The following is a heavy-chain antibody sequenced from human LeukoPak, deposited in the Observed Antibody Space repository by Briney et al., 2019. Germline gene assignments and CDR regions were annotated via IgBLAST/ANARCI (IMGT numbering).Heavy chain of an antibody. D-gene: IGHD1-1*01. J-gene: IGHJ3*02. V-gene: IGHV5-51*01. CDR2: IYPGDSDT. Sequence: GESLKISCKGSGYSFTSYWIGWVRQMPGRGLVWMVIIYPGDSDTRYSPSSQNQVTISADNSISTAYLQWSSLKASDTAMYYCASRTGRKGDAFDIWGQGTMVTVSS. CDR1: GYSFTSYW. CDR3: ASRTGRKGDAFDI.